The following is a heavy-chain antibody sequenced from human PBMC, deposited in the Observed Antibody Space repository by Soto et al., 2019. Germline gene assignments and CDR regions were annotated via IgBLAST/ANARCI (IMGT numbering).Heavy chain of an antibody. D-gene: IGHD2-2*02. CDR3: AIEYCSSTSCYRDY. J-gene: IGHJ4*02. CDR2: IIPILGIA. Sequence: QVQLVQSGAEVKKPGSSVKVSCKASGGTFSSYTISWVRQAPGQGLEWMGRIIPILGIANYAQKFQGRVTNTADKSTSTAYMELSSLRSEATAVYYCAIEYCSSTSCYRDYWGQGTLVTVSS. CDR1: GGTFSSYT. V-gene: IGHV1-69*02.